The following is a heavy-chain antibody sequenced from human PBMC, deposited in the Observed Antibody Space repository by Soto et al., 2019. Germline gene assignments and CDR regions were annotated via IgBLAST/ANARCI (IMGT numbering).Heavy chain of an antibody. J-gene: IGHJ4*02. CDR2: ISGSGRST. V-gene: IGHV3-23*01. CDR3: ARALDFWSAYFDY. D-gene: IGHD3-3*01. CDR1: GFTFSRFA. Sequence: PGGSLRLSCAASGFTFSRFAMSWVRQAPEKGLEWVTGISGSGRSTFYADSVKGRFTISRDNSKNTLYLQMNSLTAEDTAVYYCARALDFWSAYFDYWGQGSLVTVSS.